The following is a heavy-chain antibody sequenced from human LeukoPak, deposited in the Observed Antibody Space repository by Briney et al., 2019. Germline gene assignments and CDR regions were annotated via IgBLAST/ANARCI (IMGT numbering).Heavy chain of an antibody. Sequence: GGSLRLSCAASGFTFSDYYMSWIRQAPGKGLEWVSYISSSSSTIYYADSVRGRFTISRDNAKNSLYLQMNSLRAEDTAVYYCARVVAGTTGLFDPWGQGTLVTVSS. CDR2: ISSSSSTI. J-gene: IGHJ5*02. CDR3: ARVVAGTTGLFDP. CDR1: GFTFSDYY. V-gene: IGHV3-11*04. D-gene: IGHD1-1*01.